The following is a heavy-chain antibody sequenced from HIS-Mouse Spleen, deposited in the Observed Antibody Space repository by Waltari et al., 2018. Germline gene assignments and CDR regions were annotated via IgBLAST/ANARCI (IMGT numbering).Heavy chain of an antibody. Sequence: QLQLQESGPGLVKPSETLSLTCTVSGGSISRSRSYWGWIRQPPGKGLEWIGSIYYSGSTYYNPSLKSRVTISVDTSKNQFSLKLSSVTAADTAVYYCARDGYSGYGHDAFDIWGQGTMVTVSS. CDR2: IYYSGST. V-gene: IGHV4-39*07. D-gene: IGHD5-12*01. J-gene: IGHJ3*02. CDR3: ARDGYSGYGHDAFDI. CDR1: GGSISRSRSY.